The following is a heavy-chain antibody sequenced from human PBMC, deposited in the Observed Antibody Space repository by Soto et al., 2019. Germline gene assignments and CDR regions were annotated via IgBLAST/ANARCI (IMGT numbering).Heavy chain of an antibody. V-gene: IGHV2-26*04. CDR3: ASTYSTSWYWFDP. CDR1: GFSLSNAGLG. J-gene: IGHJ5*02. D-gene: IGHD6-13*01. CDR2: IFSNDEK. Sequence: QVTVKESGPVLVKPTETLTLTCTVSGFSLSNAGLGVSWIRQPPGKALEWLAHIFSNDEKYYSTSLKSRLTITKDTSKSQVVLTMTNKDPVDTATYYCASTYSTSWYWFDPWGQGTLVTVSS.